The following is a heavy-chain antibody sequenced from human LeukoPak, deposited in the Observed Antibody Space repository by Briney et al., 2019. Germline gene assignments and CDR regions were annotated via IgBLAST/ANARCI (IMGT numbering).Heavy chain of an antibody. Sequence: SVKVSCKSSGNSISNYAVSWVRQAPGQGLEWMGGIIPIFGTADYAQKFQGRVTITADQSTSTTYMALSSLKSEVTATYYCTTRACHAGGCSSSFYYYYGLHFWGQGTTVSVSS. V-gene: IGHV1-69*01. CDR1: GNSISNYA. J-gene: IGHJ6*02. CDR3: TTRACHAGGCSSSFYYYYGLHF. D-gene: IGHD3-16*01. CDR2: IIPIFGTA.